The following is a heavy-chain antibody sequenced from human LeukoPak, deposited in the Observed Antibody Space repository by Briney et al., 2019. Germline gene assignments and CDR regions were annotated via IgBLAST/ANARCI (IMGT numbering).Heavy chain of an antibody. Sequence: PSETLSLTCTVSGYSISSSYYWGWIRQPPGKGLEWIGSIYYSGSTYYNPSLKSRVTISVDTSKNQFSLKLSSVTAADTAVYYCARDQYGSGSYFSAPAHWGQGTLVTVSS. V-gene: IGHV4-38-2*02. CDR3: ARDQYGSGSYFSAPAH. CDR2: IYYSGST. J-gene: IGHJ4*02. D-gene: IGHD3-10*01. CDR1: GYSISSSYY.